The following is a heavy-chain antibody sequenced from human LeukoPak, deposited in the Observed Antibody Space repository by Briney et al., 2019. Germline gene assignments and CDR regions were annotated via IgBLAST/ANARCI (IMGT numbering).Heavy chain of an antibody. CDR3: ARDEFSYYYDSNLGY. J-gene: IGHJ4*02. CDR1: GFTFSSYS. D-gene: IGHD3-22*01. Sequence: GGSLRLSCAASGFTFSSYSMNWVRQAPGKGVEWVSSISSSSSYIYYADSVKGRFTISRDNAKNSLYLQMNSLRAEDTAVYYCARDEFSYYYDSNLGYWGQGTLVTVSS. V-gene: IGHV3-21*01. CDR2: ISSSSSYI.